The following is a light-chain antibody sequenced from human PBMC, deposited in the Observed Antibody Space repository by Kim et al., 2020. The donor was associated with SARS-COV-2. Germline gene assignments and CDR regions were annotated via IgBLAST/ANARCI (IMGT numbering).Light chain of an antibody. CDR2: RNN. V-gene: IGLV3-9*01. J-gene: IGLJ1*01. Sequence: SVALRQTARISWGGNNIGSKNVHWDQQKTGQAPVLVIYRNNNRPSGIPERFSGSNSGDTATLTISRAQAGDEADYYCQVWDSSTNVFGAGTKVTVL. CDR3: QVWDSSTNV. CDR1: NIGSKN.